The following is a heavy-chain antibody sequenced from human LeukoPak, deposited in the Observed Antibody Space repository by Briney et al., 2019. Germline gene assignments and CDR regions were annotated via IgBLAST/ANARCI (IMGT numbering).Heavy chain of an antibody. CDR2: IILVSGTP. J-gene: IGHJ6*02. V-gene: IGHV1-69*13. D-gene: IGHD1-26*01. CDR1: GDTFSSYT. CDR3: AREKWESPFYYFGMDV. Sequence: SVNVSCTASGDTFSSYTISWVRQAPGQGLEWMGGIILVSGTPNHAQKFQGRVTITADESTSTVYMELRSLRSDDTAVYYCAREKWESPFYYFGMDVWGQGTTVTVSS.